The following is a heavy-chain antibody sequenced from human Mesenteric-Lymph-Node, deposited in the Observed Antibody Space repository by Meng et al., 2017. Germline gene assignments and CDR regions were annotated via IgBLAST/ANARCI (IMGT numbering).Heavy chain of an antibody. CDR2: ISWNSGSI. CDR3: ARFYYDSSLPLDH. J-gene: IGHJ4*02. V-gene: IGHV3-9*01. D-gene: IGHD3-22*01. Sequence: SLKISCAASGFTFDDYAMHWVRQAPGKGLEWVSGISWNSGSIGYADSVKGRFTISRDNAKNSLYLQMNSLRAEDTALYYCARFYYDSSLPLDHWGQGTLVTVSS. CDR1: GFTFDDYA.